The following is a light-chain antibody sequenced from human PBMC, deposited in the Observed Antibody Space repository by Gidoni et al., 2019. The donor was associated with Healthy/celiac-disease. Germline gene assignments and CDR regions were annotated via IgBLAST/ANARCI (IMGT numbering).Light chain of an antibody. CDR3: QQYNSYPWT. Sequence: DIQMTQSPSPLSASVGDRVTITCRDSQSISSWLAWYQQKPGEAPKLLIYKASSLESGVPSRFNGSGSGTEFTLTISSLQPDDFATYYCQQYNSYPWTFGQGTKVEIK. V-gene: IGKV1-5*03. CDR1: QSISSW. CDR2: KAS. J-gene: IGKJ1*01.